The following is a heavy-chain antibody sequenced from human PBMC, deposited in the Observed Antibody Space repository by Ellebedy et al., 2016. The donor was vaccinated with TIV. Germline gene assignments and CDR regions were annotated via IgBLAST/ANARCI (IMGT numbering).Heavy chain of an antibody. V-gene: IGHV4-59*08. Sequence: SETLSLTCTVSGGSISSYYWSWIRQPPGKGLEWIGYIYYSGSTNYNPSLKSRVTISVDTSKNQFSLKLSSVTAADTAVYYCARHAVQYQLLWNFDYWGQGTLVTVSS. D-gene: IGHD2-2*01. CDR2: IYYSGST. J-gene: IGHJ4*02. CDR3: ARHAVQYQLLWNFDY. CDR1: GGSISSYY.